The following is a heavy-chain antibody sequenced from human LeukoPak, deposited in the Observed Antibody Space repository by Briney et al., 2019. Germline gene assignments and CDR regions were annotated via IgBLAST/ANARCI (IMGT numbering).Heavy chain of an antibody. CDR1: GYTFTSYY. D-gene: IGHD2-8*01. CDR3: ARDPVRVREGYCTNGVCYQFDY. Sequence: ASVKVSCKASGYTFTSYYMHWVRQAPGQGLEWMGWINPNSGGTNYAQKFQGRVTMTRDTSISTAYMELSRLRSDDTAVYYCARDPVRVREGYCTNGVCYQFDYWGQGTLVTVSS. V-gene: IGHV1-2*02. CDR2: INPNSGGT. J-gene: IGHJ4*02.